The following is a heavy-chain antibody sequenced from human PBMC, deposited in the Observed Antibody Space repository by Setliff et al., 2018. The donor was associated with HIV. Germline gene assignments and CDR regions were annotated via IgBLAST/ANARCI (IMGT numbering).Heavy chain of an antibody. CDR3: TTNFYNFWSGYYDYFDF. J-gene: IGHJ4*02. CDR2: IRSKAYGGTT. Sequence: GGSLRLSCTASGFTFGDYAMSWVRQAPGKGLEWVGFIRSKAYGGTTEYAASVKGRFTISRDDSKSIAYLQVSSLKTEDTAIYYCTTNFYNFWSGYYDYFDFWGQGALVTVSS. D-gene: IGHD3-3*01. CDR1: GFTFGDYA. V-gene: IGHV3-49*04.